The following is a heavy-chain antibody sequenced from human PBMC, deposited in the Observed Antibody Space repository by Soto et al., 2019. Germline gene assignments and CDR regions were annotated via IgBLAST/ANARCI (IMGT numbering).Heavy chain of an antibody. CDR3: AGAGHGALYGLGV. Sequence: QLQLPESGPRLVKLSETLSLTCTVSGGSISRSNYYWAWIRQPPGKGLEWIGRFLCSRTTYYNPSLKRLVTITVGASKDQFSLTGTSVTDAATAPYYWAGAGHGALYGLGVWGQRTTVTFAS. CDR2: FLCSRTT. J-gene: IGHJ6*02. CDR1: GGSISRSNYY. V-gene: IGHV4-39*01. D-gene: IGHD3-10*01.